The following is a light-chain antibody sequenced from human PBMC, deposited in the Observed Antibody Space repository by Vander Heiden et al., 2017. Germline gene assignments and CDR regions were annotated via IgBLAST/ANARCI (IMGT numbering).Light chain of an antibody. CDR2: DAS. CDR3: QQQNNRRPLT. CDR1: QSVRSS. V-gene: IGKV3-15*01. J-gene: IGKJ4*01. Sequence: MTPPSAPLSASPGGRATLSCRTSQSVRSSVAWYQQKPGQAPSNLIYDASTKATSSPARISGGSCGAEYTIPISSLQSEDYAVNYCQQQNNRRPLTFGGGTKVETK.